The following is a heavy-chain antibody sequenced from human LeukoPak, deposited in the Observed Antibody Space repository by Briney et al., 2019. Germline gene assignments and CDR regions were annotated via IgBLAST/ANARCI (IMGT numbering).Heavy chain of an antibody. D-gene: IGHD4-17*01. CDR1: GFTFSSYA. J-gene: IGHJ4*02. CDR2: ISGSGGST. Sequence: GGSLRLSCAASGFTFSSYAMSWVRQAPGKGLEWVSVISGSGGSTYYADSVKGRFTISRDNSKNTLYLQMNSLRAEDTAVYHCARATATTTVTTRGSLGYWGQGTLVTVSS. V-gene: IGHV3-23*01. CDR3: ARATATTTVTTRGSLGY.